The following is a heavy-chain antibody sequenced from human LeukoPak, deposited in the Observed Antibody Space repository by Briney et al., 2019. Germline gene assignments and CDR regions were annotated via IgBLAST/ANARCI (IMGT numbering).Heavy chain of an antibody. J-gene: IGHJ4*02. D-gene: IGHD6-19*01. CDR3: ATKQWLAPPPDS. CDR1: GFTFSKYW. CDR2: INTDGTVT. V-gene: IGHV3-74*01. Sequence: PGGSLRLSCAASGFTFSKYWMLWVRQAPGKGLESVSRINTDGTVTTYADSVKGRFTVSRDNADNTMFLQTNSVRDEETAVYYCATKQWLAPPPDSWGQGTPVTVSS.